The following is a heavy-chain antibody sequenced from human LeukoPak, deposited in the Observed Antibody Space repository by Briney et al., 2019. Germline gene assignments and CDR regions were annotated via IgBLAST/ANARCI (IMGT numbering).Heavy chain of an antibody. CDR1: GFTFSSYS. D-gene: IGHD5/OR15-5a*01. J-gene: IGHJ4*02. CDR3: VRESKIGYFDY. Sequence: GGSLRLSCAASGFTFSSYSMNWVRQAPGKGLEWVSSISSSSSYIYYADSVKGRSTISRDNAKNSPYLQMNSLRAEDTAVYYCVRESKIGYFDYWGQGTLVTVSS. V-gene: IGHV3-21*01. CDR2: ISSSSSYI.